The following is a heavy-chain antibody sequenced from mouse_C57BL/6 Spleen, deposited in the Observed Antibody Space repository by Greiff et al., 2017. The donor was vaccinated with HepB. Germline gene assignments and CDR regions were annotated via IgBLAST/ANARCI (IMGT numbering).Heavy chain of an antibody. Sequence: VQLQQPGAELVKPGASVKLSCKASGYTFTSYWMHWVKQRPGQGLEWIGMIHPNSGSTNYNEKFKSKATLTVDKSSSTAYMQLSSLTSEDSAVYYCARPSMITTGYYYAMDYWGQGTSVTVSS. V-gene: IGHV1-64*01. D-gene: IGHD2-4*01. J-gene: IGHJ4*01. CDR1: GYTFTSYW. CDR2: IHPNSGST. CDR3: ARPSMITTGYYYAMDY.